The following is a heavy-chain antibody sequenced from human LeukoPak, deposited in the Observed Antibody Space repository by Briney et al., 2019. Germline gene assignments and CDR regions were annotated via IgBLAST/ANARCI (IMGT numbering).Heavy chain of an antibody. CDR3: TTHYPDSGSYNY. V-gene: IGHV3-15*01. D-gene: IGHD1-26*01. Sequence: PGGSLRLSCAASGFTFINAWMTWVRQAPGKGLEWVALIKGKTDGGTTDYAAPVKGRFIISRGDSKNTLYLQMDSLQTEDTAVYYCTTHYPDSGSYNYWGQGTLVTVSS. CDR2: IKGKTDGGTT. J-gene: IGHJ4*02. CDR1: GFTFINAW.